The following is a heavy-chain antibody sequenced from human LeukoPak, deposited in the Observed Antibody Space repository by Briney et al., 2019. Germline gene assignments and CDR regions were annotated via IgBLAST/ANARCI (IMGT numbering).Heavy chain of an antibody. CDR3: AREYYDILTGYYNGVYFDY. CDR1: GFTFSSYA. Sequence: GGSLRLSCAASGFTFSSYAMSWVRQAPGKGLEWVSAISGSGGSTYYADSVKGRFTISRDNAKNSLYLQMNSLRAEDTAVYYCAREYYDILTGYYNGVYFDYWGQGTLVTVSS. J-gene: IGHJ4*02. D-gene: IGHD3-9*01. V-gene: IGHV3-23*01. CDR2: ISGSGGST.